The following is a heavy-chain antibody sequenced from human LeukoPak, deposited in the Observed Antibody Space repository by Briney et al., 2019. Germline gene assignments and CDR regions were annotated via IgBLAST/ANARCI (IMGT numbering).Heavy chain of an antibody. D-gene: IGHD3-9*01. CDR1: GFTFSSYD. CDR2: IGTAGDT. CDR3: ARGRKRRYFDWLPGRSSDGRHQNWFDP. Sequence: PGGSLRLSCAASGFTFSSYDMHWVRQATGKGLEWVSAIGTAGDTYYPGSVKGRFTISRENAKNSLYLQMNSLRAGGTAVYYCARGRKRRYFDWLPGRSSDGRHQNWFDPWGQGTLVTVSS. J-gene: IGHJ5*02. V-gene: IGHV3-13*01.